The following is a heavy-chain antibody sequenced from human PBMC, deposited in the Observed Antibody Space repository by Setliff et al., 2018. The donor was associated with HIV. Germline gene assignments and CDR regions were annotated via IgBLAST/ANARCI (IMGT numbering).Heavy chain of an antibody. CDR3: VRDFEYWSGVFVWGYFHF. CDR2: ISNSGGST. D-gene: IGHD3-3*01. CDR1: GGPISSSSYY. Sequence: PSETLSLTCTVSGGPISSSSYYWGWVRQPPGKGLEWVSAISNSGGSTYYGDSVKGRFTISRDNSKNTLSLQLNSLRPEDTAMYHCVRDFEYWSGVFVWGYFHFWGQGTPVTVSS. J-gene: IGHJ4*02. V-gene: IGHV3-64D*08.